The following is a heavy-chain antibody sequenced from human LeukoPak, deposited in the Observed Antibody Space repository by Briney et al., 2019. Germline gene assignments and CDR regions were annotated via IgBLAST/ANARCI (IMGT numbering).Heavy chain of an antibody. Sequence: TGGSLRLSCAASGFTFSSYGMHWVRQAPGKGLEWVAVISYDGSNKYYADSVKGRFTISRDNSKNTLYLQMNSLRAEDTAVYYCVVDAFDIWGQETMVTVSS. J-gene: IGHJ3*02. V-gene: IGHV3-30*03. CDR1: GFTFSSYG. D-gene: IGHD6-6*01. CDR3: VVDAFDI. CDR2: ISYDGSNK.